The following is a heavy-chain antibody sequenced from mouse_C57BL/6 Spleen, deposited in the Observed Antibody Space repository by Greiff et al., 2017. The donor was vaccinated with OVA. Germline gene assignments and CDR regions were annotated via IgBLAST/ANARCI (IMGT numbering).Heavy chain of an antibody. CDR1: GFTFSDYG. CDR3: ARSSSYDRYLDV. V-gene: IGHV5-17*01. D-gene: IGHD1-1*01. J-gene: IGHJ1*03. Sequence: EVQLVEPGGGLVKPGGSLKLSCAASGFTFSDYGMHWVRRAPEQGLEWVAYISSGSSTIYYADTVKGRFTISRDNAKNTLFLQMTSLRSEDTAMYYCARSSSYDRYLDVWGTGTTVTVSS. CDR2: ISSGSSTI.